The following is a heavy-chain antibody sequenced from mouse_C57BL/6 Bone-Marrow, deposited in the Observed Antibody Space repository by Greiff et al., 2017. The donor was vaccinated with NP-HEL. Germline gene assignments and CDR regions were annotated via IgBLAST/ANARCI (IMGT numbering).Heavy chain of an antibody. CDR3: ARSLFQKGFDY. CDR2: ISYSGST. Sequence: DVQLQESGPGMVKPSQSLSLTCTVTGYSITSGYDWHWIRHFPGNKLEWMGYISYSGSTNYKPSLKSRISITHDTSKNHFFLKLNSVTTEDTATYYCARSLFQKGFDYWGQGTTLTVSS. CDR1: GYSITSGYD. D-gene: IGHD1-1*02. J-gene: IGHJ2*01. V-gene: IGHV3-1*01.